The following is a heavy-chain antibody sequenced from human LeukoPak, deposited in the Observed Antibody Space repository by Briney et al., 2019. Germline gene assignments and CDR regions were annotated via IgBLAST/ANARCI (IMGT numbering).Heavy chain of an antibody. D-gene: IGHD3-10*01. Sequence: GGSLRLSCAASGFTFSSYAMNWVRQAPGKGLEWVAVIWYGGSNKYYADSVKGRFTISRDNSKNTLYLQMNSLRAEDTAVYYCAKAGSAFRRGLDVVYYYYMDVWGKGTTVTVSS. CDR1: GFTFSSYA. CDR2: IWYGGSNK. CDR3: AKAGSAFRRGLDVVYYYYMDV. J-gene: IGHJ6*03. V-gene: IGHV3-30*02.